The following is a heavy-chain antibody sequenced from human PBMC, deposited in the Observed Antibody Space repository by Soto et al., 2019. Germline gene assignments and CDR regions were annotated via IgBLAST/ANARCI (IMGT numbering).Heavy chain of an antibody. CDR3: ARDHVDIVATTNFDY. CDR1: GFTFSSYS. Sequence: GGSLRLSCAASGFTFSSYSMNWVRQAPGKGLEWVSYISSSSSTIYYADSVKGRFTISRDNAKNSLYLQMNSLRDEDTAVYYCARDHVDIVATTNFDYWGQGTLVTVSS. J-gene: IGHJ4*02. CDR2: ISSSSSTI. V-gene: IGHV3-48*02. D-gene: IGHD5-12*01.